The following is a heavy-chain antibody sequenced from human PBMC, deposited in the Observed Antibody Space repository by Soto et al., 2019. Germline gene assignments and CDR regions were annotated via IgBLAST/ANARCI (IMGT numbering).Heavy chain of an antibody. CDR2: IIPIFATA. J-gene: IGHJ6*02. D-gene: IGHD1-20*01. CDR1: GGTFSSYT. CDR3: ARSITGTVSYYYGMDV. Sequence: SVKVSCKASGGTFSSYTISWVRQAPGQGLEWMGRIIPIFATADYAQKFQGRVTITADESTSTAYMELSSLRSEDTAVYYCARSITGTVSYYYGMDVWGQGTTVTVSS. V-gene: IGHV1-69*13.